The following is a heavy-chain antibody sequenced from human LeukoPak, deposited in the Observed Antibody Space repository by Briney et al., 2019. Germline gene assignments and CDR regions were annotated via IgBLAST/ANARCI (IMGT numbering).Heavy chain of an antibody. CDR3: ARDLSGVTGYTYGRGIDN. D-gene: IGHD5-18*01. Sequence: PGGSLRLSCTASGFTFSSYWMSWVRQAPGKGLEWVANTKKDGSEKYYVDSVKGRFTISRDNAKTSLYLQMNSLRAEDTAVYYCARDLSGVTGYTYGRGIDNWGQGTLVTVSS. CDR2: TKKDGSEK. V-gene: IGHV3-7*01. J-gene: IGHJ4*02. CDR1: GFTFSSYW.